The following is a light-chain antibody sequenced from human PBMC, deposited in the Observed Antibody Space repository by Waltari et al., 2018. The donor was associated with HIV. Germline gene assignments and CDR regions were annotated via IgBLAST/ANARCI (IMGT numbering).Light chain of an antibody. CDR1: QDITGF. J-gene: IGKJ4*01. CDR3: QEYSAYPLT. Sequence: DVQMTQSPSSLSVSIGDRVIITCRASQDITGFLAWFQHRPGTAPKSLIYGTSTLQSGVPSSKFRGSGSGTEFNLTITNLQPGDTGTYYCQEYSAYPLTFGGGTKVEI. V-gene: IGKV1-16*02. CDR2: GTS.